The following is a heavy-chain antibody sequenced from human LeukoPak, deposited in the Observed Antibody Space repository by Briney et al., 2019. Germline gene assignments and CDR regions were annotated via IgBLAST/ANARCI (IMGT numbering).Heavy chain of an antibody. D-gene: IGHD1-26*01. V-gene: IGHV1-2*02. CDR2: INPNSGGT. J-gene: IGHJ5*02. CDR3: ARVPIVGAANWFDP. CDR1: GYTFTSYY. Sequence: GASVKVSCKASGYTFTSYYMHWVRQAPGQGLEWMGWINPNSGGTNCAQKFQGRVTMTRDTSISTAYMELSRLRSDDTAVYYCARVPIVGAANWFDPWGQGTLVTVSS.